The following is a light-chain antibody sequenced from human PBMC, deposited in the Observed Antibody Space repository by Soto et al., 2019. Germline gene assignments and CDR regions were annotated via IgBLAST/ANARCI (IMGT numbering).Light chain of an antibody. J-gene: IGKJ1*01. CDR1: QSISGA. CDR2: GVS. Sequence: EIVVTLSTATLSVSPGGRATLSCRASQSISGALVWYQQNPGHAPRLLITGVSVRATMFPARFSGSGSGTDFTHSIRSLQSEDVVLYCCQEYNNRLWTFAQGTKV. V-gene: IGKV3-15*01. CDR3: QEYNNRLWT.